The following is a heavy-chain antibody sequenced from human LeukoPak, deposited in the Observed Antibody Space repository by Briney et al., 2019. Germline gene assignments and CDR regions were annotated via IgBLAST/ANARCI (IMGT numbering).Heavy chain of an antibody. CDR2: INHSGST. J-gene: IGHJ5*02. D-gene: IGHD1-1*01. V-gene: IGHV4-34*01. CDR1: GGSFSGYY. CDR3: ARARTLEYNWFDP. Sequence: SETLSLTCAVYGGSFSGYYWSWIRQPPGKGLEWIGEINHSGSTNYNPSLKSRVTISVDTSKNQFSLKLSSVTAADTAVYYCARARTLEYNWFDPWGQGTLVTVSS.